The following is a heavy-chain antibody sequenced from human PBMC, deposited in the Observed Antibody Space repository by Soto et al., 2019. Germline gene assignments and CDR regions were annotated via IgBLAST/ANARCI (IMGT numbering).Heavy chain of an antibody. CDR1: GFTFSSAW. J-gene: IGHJ5*02. Sequence: PGGSLRLSCVASGFTFSSAWMSWVRQAPGKGLEWVGQIKKKADGETTDYPAPVKGRFTISRDDSKNTLYLQMNSLKIGDTALYYCTTGCSSTSCYLMNNWLDPWGQGALVTVSS. V-gene: IGHV3-15*01. CDR2: IKKKADGETT. D-gene: IGHD2-2*01. CDR3: TTGCSSTSCYLMNNWLDP.